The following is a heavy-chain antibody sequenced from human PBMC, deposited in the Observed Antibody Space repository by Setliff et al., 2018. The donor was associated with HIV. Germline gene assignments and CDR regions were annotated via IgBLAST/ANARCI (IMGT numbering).Heavy chain of an antibody. CDR1: GGSISGSSYY. J-gene: IGHJ4*02. V-gene: IGHV4-39*07. D-gene: IGHD6-19*01. Sequence: SETLSLTCIVSGGSISGSSYYWGWIRQSPGKGLEWIGEIHPTGHINYNPSYKSRVTVSLDTSKIQFSLKLNSVTAADTGVYYCAAFDSGRDVWGQGTLVTVSS. CDR2: IHPTGHI. CDR3: AAFDSGRDV.